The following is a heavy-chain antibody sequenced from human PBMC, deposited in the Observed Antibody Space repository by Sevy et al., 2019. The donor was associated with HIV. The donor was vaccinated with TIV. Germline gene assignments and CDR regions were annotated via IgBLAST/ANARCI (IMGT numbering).Heavy chain of an antibody. CDR3: AGSLNIVLVYGMDV. V-gene: IGHV7-4-1*02. CDR1: GYTFTSYA. CDR2: INTNTGNP. Sequence: ASVKVSCKASGYTFTSYAMNWVRQAPGQGLEWMGWINTNTGNPTYAQGFTGRFVFPLDTSVSKAYLQISSLKAEDTAMYYCAGSLNIVLVYGMDVWGQGTTVTVSS. J-gene: IGHJ6*02. D-gene: IGHD2-8*02.